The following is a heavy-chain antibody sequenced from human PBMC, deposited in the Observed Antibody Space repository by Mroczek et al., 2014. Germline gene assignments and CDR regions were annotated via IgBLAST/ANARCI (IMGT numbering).Heavy chain of an antibody. CDR3: ARFWGMVRGPYYFDY. CDR2: SIHSGST. Sequence: QVQLQPVGRRTVEAFGDPVPHLRCLWWVLHVGYVLELDPPAPREGAGVDWGKSIHSGSTNYNPSLKSRVTISVDTSKNQFSLKLSSVTAADTAVYYCARFWGMVRGPYYFDYWGRGNPGHRLL. D-gene: IGHD3-10*01. CDR1: WVLHVGYV. J-gene: IGHJ4*02. V-gene: IGHV4-34*01.